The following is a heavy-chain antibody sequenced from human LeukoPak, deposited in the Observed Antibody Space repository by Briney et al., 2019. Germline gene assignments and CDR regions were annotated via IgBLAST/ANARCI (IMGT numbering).Heavy chain of an antibody. V-gene: IGHV3-21*01. CDR3: ARDKEYGDSSDY. CDR1: GFTFSTYT. CDR2: ISGSSSYI. J-gene: IGHJ4*02. Sequence: MPGGSLRLSCAASGFTFSTYTMNWVRQAPGKGLEWVSSISGSSSYIYYADSVKGRFTISRDNAKNSLYLQMNSLRAADTAVYYCARDKEYGDSSDYRGQGTLVTVSS. D-gene: IGHD4-17*01.